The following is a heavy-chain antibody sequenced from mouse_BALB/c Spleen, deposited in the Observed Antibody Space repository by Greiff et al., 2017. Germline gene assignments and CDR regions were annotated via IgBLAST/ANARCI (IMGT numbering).Heavy chain of an antibody. V-gene: IGHV2-9*02. CDR2: IWAGGST. J-gene: IGHJ1*01. CDR3: ARAAYGNSWYFDV. D-gene: IGHD2-1*01. Sequence: QVQLQQSGPGLVAPSQSLSITCTVSGFSLTSYGVHWVRQPPGKGLEWLGVIWAGGSTNYNSALMSRLSISKDNSKSQVFLKMNSLQTDDTAMYYCARAAYGNSWYFDVWGAGTTVTVSS. CDR1: GFSLTSYG.